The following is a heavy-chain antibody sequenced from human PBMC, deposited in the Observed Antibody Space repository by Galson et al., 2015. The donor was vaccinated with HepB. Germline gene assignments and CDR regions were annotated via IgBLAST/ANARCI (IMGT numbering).Heavy chain of an antibody. Sequence: ETLSLTCAVSGGSFNGYYWSWIRQPPGKGLEWIGEINHSGSTNYNPSLESRVTISLHTSKTQFSLKLSSVTAADTAVFYCGRVRFKARNYFDSTGYRYYYGIEVWGQGTTVTVSS. CDR3: GRVRFKARNYFDSTGYRYYYGIEV. J-gene: IGHJ6*02. CDR2: INHSGST. CDR1: GGSFNGYY. D-gene: IGHD3-22*01. V-gene: IGHV4-34*01.